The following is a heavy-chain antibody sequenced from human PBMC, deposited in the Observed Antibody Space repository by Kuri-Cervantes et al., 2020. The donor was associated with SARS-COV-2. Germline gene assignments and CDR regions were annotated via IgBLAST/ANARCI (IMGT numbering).Heavy chain of an antibody. D-gene: IGHD2-2*03. CDR3: ARDGYCSSTSCYSYYYYMDV. J-gene: IGHJ6*03. Sequence: GESLKISCAASGFTFSSYAMSWVRQAPGKGLEWVSAISGSGGSTYYADSVKGRFTISRDNAKNSLYLRMNSLRAEDTAVYYCARDGYCSSTSCYSYYYYMDVWGKGTTVTVSS. CDR2: ISGSGGST. V-gene: IGHV3-23*01. CDR1: GFTFSSYA.